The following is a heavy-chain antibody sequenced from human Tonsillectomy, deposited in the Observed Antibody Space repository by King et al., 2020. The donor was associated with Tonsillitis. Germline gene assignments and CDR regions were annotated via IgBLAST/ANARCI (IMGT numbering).Heavy chain of an antibody. D-gene: IGHD1-1*01. CDR2: ISGSGGMI. Sequence: VQLVESGGGLVQPGGSLRLSCAASRFSFSSYAMTWVRQAPGRGLEWISGISGSGGMIYYADSVKGRFTISRDNSKNTVYLQMNSLRAEDTAVYYCAKDLGNNWKPTTAFDIWGQGTMVTVSS. J-gene: IGHJ3*02. CDR1: RFSFSSYA. CDR3: AKDLGNNWKPTTAFDI. V-gene: IGHV3-23*04.